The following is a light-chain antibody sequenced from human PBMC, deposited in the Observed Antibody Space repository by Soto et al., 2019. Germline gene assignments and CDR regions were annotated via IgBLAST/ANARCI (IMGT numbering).Light chain of an antibody. CDR2: EVN. Sequence: QSVLPRPPSASGSPGRSVPFSCPGTRRAVGGYNYFSWYQQHPGKVPKLIVYEVNKRPSGVPDRFSGSKSGPTASLTVSGVQAEDDADYYCTSYAGGNNVFGTGTKLTVL. V-gene: IGLV2-8*01. J-gene: IGLJ1*01. CDR1: RRAVGGYNY. CDR3: TSYAGGNNV.